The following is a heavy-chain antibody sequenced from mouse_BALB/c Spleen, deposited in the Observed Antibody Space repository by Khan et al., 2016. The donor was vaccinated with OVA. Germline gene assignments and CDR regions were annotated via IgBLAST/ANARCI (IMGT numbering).Heavy chain of an antibody. D-gene: IGHD2-14*01. V-gene: IGHV5-4*02. CDR2: ISYGASYI. CDR3: IRGHYGYPVAY. Sequence: EVELVESGGGLVKPGGSLTLSCAASGFNFSDYYMSWVRQTPAERLEWVATISYGASYIYYPDNVKGRFTITRANAKNNLFLQMSSRKSEDSAMYYCIRGHYGYPVAYWGHGTLVTVSA. CDR1: GFNFSDYY. J-gene: IGHJ3*01.